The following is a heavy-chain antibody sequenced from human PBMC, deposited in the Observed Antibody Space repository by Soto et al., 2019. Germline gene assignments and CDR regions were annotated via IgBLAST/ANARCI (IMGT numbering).Heavy chain of an antibody. CDR3: ARADDRYCGGDCYHLDY. V-gene: IGHV4-59*01. CDR2: IYYSWST. D-gene: IGHD2-21*02. J-gene: IGHJ4*02. Sequence: QVQLQESGPGLVKPSETLSLTCTVSGGSISSYYWSWIRQPPGKGLEWIGYIYYSWSTNYNPSLKRRVTISVDTSKNQFSLKMSSVTAADTAVYYCARADDRYCGGDCYHLDYWGQGTLVTVSS. CDR1: GGSISSYY.